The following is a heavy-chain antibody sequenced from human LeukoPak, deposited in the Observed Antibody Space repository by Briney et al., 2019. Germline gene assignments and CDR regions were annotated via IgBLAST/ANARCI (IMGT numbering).Heavy chain of an antibody. V-gene: IGHV3-23*01. CDR2: ITNSGGGT. Sequence: GGSLRLSCAASGFTFSNYAMSWVRQAPGKGLEWVSGITNSGGGTFYADSVKGRFTISRDNSKNTLYLQMNNLRAEGTAIYYCAKKGAVPATGYFDSGGREPLFTVPS. J-gene: IGHJ4*02. D-gene: IGHD6-19*01. CDR1: GFTFSNYA. CDR3: AKKGAVPATGYFDS.